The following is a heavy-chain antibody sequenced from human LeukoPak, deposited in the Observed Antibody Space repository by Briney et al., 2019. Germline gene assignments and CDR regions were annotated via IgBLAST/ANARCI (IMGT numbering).Heavy chain of an antibody. CDR1: GFTFISYA. CDR2: ISGSGGST. J-gene: IGHJ5*02. D-gene: IGHD6-13*01. Sequence: PGGSLRLSCAASGFTFISYAMSWVRQAPGKGLEWVSAISGSGGSTYYADSVKGRFTISRDNSKNTLYLQMYSLRAEDTAVYYCAKDLIAAASGWFDPWGQGTLVTVSS. V-gene: IGHV3-23*01. CDR3: AKDLIAAASGWFDP.